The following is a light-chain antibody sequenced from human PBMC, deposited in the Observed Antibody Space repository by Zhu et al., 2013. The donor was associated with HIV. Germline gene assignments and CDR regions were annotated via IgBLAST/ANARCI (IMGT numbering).Light chain of an antibody. J-gene: IGKJ3*01. CDR2: AAS. CDR3: QHVNSNAA. CDR1: QGISSW. Sequence: DIQMTQSPSTLSASVGDRVTITCRASQGISSWLAWYQQKPGKPPKLLVYAASTTQSGVPSRFGGRGSGTEFTLTITSLQPDDFATYYCQHVNSNAAFGPGTKVDV. V-gene: IGKV1-9*01.